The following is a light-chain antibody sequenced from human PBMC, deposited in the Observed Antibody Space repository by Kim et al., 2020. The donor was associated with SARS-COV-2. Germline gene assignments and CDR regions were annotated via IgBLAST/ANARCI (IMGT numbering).Light chain of an antibody. CDR3: QQRSNWPPSLT. Sequence: PGESASHSCRASQSVSGYLAWYQQKPGQAPRLLIYDASNRATGIPARFSGSGSETDFTLTISSLEPEDFAVYYCQQRSNWPPSLTFGGGTKVNIK. CDR1: QSVSGY. CDR2: DAS. V-gene: IGKV3-11*01. J-gene: IGKJ4*01.